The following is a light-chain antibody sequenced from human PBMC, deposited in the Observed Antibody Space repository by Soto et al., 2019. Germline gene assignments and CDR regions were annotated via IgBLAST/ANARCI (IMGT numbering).Light chain of an antibody. CDR3: QSYDRSLSGSKVV. J-gene: IGLJ2*01. Sequence: QSVLTQPPSVSGAPGQSITFSCPGTSPNFGAGYDVHWYQQLPGTAPKLLIYGNSDRPSGVPDRFSGSRSGTSASLAITGLQAEDEADYYCQSYDRSLSGSKVVFGGGTKLTVL. CDR1: SPNFGAGYD. CDR2: GNS. V-gene: IGLV1-40*01.